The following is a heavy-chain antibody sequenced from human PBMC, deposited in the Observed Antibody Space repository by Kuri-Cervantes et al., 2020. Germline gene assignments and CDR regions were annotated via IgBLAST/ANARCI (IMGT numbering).Heavy chain of an antibody. D-gene: IGHD3-22*01. J-gene: IGHJ2*01. CDR3: ARVADDSGWCFDL. CDR1: GFILSSYN. Sequence: LSLTCAASGFILSSYNMHWVRQVTGKSLEWVSAIGPAGDTYYPDSVKGRFTISRENAKNSLYLQMNSLRAGDTAVYYCARVADDSGWCFDLWGRGTLVTVSS. V-gene: IGHV3-13*01. CDR2: IGPAGDT.